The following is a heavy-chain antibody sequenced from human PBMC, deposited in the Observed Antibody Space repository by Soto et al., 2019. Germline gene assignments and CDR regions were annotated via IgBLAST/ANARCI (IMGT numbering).Heavy chain of an antibody. Sequence: QVQLVQSGAEVKKPGSSVKVSCKASGGTFTSYTISWVRQAPGQGLEWMGRIIPILGIANYAQKFQGRVTITADKSTSTAYMELSSLSSEDTAVYYCAMEYCIRTSCYRDYWGQGTLVSVSS. CDR1: GGTFTSYT. J-gene: IGHJ4*02. CDR3: AMEYCIRTSCYRDY. V-gene: IGHV1-69*02. D-gene: IGHD2-2*02. CDR2: IIPILGIA.